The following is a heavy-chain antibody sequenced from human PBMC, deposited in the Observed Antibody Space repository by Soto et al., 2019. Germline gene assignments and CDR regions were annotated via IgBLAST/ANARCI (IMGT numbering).Heavy chain of an antibody. D-gene: IGHD1-26*01. CDR2: FDPEDGET. Sequence: ASVKVSCKVSGYTLTELSMHWVRQAPGKGLEWVGGFDPEDGETIYAQKFQGRVTMTEDTSTDTAYMELSSLRSEDTAVYYCVTDQGLSSGSYDAAFDTWGEGTMVTVSS. CDR3: VTDQGLSSGSYDAAFDT. CDR1: GYTLTELS. V-gene: IGHV1-24*01. J-gene: IGHJ3*02.